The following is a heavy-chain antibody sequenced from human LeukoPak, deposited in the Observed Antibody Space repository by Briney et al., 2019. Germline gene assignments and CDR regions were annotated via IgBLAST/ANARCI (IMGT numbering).Heavy chain of an antibody. CDR1: GGSFSRYY. CDR3: ARGATISETGYFDF. V-gene: IGHV4-34*01. J-gene: IGHJ4*03. D-gene: IGHD5-24*01. Sequence: PSETLSLTCAVYGGSFSRYYWSWIRQSPGKGLEWIAEIDLRGDTNYNPSVKSRVTISVDTSKNQFSLKVRSLSAADTAVYYCARGATISETGYFDFWGQGTIVTVCS. CDR2: IDLRGDT.